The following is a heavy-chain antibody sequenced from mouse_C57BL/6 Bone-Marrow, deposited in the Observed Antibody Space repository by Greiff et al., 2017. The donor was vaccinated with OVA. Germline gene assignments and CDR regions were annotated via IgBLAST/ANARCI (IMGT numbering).Heavy chain of an antibody. CDR3: AREGTTGGVYFDY. CDR2: IDPSDSYT. CDR1: GYTFTSYW. D-gene: IGHD1-1*01. Sequence: QVQLQQPGAELVMPGASVKLSCKASGYTFTSYWMHWVKQRPGQGLEWIGEIDPSDSYTNYNQKFKGKSTLTVDKSSSTAYMQLSSLTSEDSAVYYCAREGTTGGVYFDYWGQGTTLTVSS. J-gene: IGHJ2*01. V-gene: IGHV1-69*01.